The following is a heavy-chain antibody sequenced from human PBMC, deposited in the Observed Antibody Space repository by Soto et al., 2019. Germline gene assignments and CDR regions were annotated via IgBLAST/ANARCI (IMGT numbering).Heavy chain of an antibody. CDR1: GVNFGPVW. CDR3: ARDRGYPDSFNI. Sequence: GGSLRLSCAASGVNFGPVWMHWVRQAPGKGLVWVSHINSDGSTTVYADSVKGRFTISRDNAKSTLFLQMNGLRVEDTAVYYCARDRGYPDSFNIWGQGTTVTVSS. V-gene: IGHV3-74*01. D-gene: IGHD3-10*01. J-gene: IGHJ3*02. CDR2: INSDGSTT.